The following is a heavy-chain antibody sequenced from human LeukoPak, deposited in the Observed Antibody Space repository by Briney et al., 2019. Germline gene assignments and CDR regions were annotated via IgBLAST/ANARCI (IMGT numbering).Heavy chain of an antibody. V-gene: IGHV1-3*01. CDR1: GYTFTSYA. CDR2: INAGNGNT. Sequence: VASVKVSCKASGYTFTSYAMHWVRQAPGQRLEWMGWINAGNGNTKYSQKFQGRVTITRDTSASTAYMELSSLRSEDTAVYYCARRSIAVGVLDYWGQGTLVTVSS. CDR3: ARRSIAVGVLDY. D-gene: IGHD6-19*01. J-gene: IGHJ4*02.